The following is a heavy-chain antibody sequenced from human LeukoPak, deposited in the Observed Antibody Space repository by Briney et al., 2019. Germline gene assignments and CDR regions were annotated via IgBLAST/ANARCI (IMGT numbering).Heavy chain of an antibody. Sequence: GGSLRLSCAASGFTFSRYWMSWVRQAPGKGLEWVANIKDDGGEEYYVDSVKGRFTMSRDNAKNSMYLQMDSLRVEDTAVYYCARELGWDSSEGRDYWGQGTLVTVSS. CDR3: ARELGWDSSEGRDY. V-gene: IGHV3-7*01. D-gene: IGHD6-19*01. CDR2: IKDDGGEE. J-gene: IGHJ4*02. CDR1: GFTFSRYW.